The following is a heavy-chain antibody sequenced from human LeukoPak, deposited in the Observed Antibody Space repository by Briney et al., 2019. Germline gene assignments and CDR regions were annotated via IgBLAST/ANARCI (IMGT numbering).Heavy chain of an antibody. V-gene: IGHV4-4*09. J-gene: IGHJ6*03. Sequence: PSKTLSLTCTVSGGSISSYYWSWIRQPPGKGLEWIGYIYTSGSTNYNPSLKSRATISVDTSKNQFSLKLSSVTAADTAVYYCARTIAYYYYYYMDVWGKGTTVTVSS. D-gene: IGHD3-10*01. CDR1: GGSISSYY. CDR2: IYTSGST. CDR3: ARTIAYYYYYYMDV.